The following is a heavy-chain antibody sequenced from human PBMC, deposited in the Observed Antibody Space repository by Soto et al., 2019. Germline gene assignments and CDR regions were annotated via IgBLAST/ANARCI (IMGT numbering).Heavy chain of an antibody. CDR2: IRSKANSYAT. CDR1: GFTFSGSA. Sequence: EVQLVESGGGLVQPGGSLKLSCAASGFTFSGSAMHWVRQASGKGLEWVGRIRSKANSYATAYAASVKGRFTISRDDSKNTAYLQMNSLKTEDTAVYYCTRFATLYAVDVWGQGTTVTVSS. V-gene: IGHV3-73*01. D-gene: IGHD1-26*01. CDR3: TRFATLYAVDV. J-gene: IGHJ6*02.